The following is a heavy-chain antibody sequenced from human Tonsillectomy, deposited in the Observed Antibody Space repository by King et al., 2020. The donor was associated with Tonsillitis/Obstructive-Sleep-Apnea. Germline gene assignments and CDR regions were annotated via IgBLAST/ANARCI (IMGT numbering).Heavy chain of an antibody. J-gene: IGHJ6*03. CDR3: AISSSIAARTASSGVYYYYYMDV. CDR1: GYSFTSYW. CDR2: IYPGDSDT. V-gene: IGHV5-51*01. Sequence: QLVQSGAEVKKPGESLKISCKGSGYSFTSYWIGWVRQMPGKGLEWMGIIYPGDSDTRYSPSFQGQVTISADKSISTAYLQWSSLKASDTAMYYCAISSSIAARTASSGVYYYYYMDVWGKGTTVTVSS. D-gene: IGHD6-6*01.